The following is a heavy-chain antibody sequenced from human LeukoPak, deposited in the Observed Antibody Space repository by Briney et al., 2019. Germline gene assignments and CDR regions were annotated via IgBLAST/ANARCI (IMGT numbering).Heavy chain of an antibody. Sequence: GSLRLSCSASGFTFSTYAMYWVRQAPGKGLEWIGEINHSGSTNYNPSLKSRVTISVDTSKNQFSLKLSSVTAADTAVYYCASRYTYGYDFDYWGQGTLVTVSS. V-gene: IGHV4-34*01. CDR1: GFTFSTYA. J-gene: IGHJ4*02. CDR2: INHSGST. CDR3: ASRYTYGYDFDY. D-gene: IGHD5-18*01.